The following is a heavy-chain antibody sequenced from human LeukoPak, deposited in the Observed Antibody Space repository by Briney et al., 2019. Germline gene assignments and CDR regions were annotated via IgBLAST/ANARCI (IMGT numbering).Heavy chain of an antibody. V-gene: IGHV3-30*02. CDR1: GFTFSSYG. Sequence: PGGSLRLSCAASGFTFSSYGMHWVRQAPGKGLEWVAFIRYDGSNKYYADSVKGRFTISRDNSKNTLYLQMNSLRAEDTAVYYCAKDPTVAGKNTAIDYWGQGTLVTVSS. CDR2: IRYDGSNK. CDR3: AKDPTVAGKNTAIDY. D-gene: IGHD6-19*01. J-gene: IGHJ4*02.